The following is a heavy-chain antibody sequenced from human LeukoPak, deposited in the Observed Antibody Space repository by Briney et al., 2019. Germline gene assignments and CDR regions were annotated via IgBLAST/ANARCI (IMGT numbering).Heavy chain of an antibody. V-gene: IGHV3-53*01. CDR1: GFTVSSNY. Sequence: GGSLRLSCAASGFTVSSNYMSWVRQAPGKGLEWVSVIYSGGSTYYADSVKGRFTISRDNSKNTLYLQMNSLRAEDTAVYYCARVKYYDQDFDYWGQGTLVTVSS. D-gene: IGHD3-16*01. J-gene: IGHJ4*02. CDR3: ARVKYYDQDFDY. CDR2: IYSGGST.